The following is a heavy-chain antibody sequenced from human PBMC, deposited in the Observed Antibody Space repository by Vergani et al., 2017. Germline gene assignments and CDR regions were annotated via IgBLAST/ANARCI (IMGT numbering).Heavy chain of an antibody. V-gene: IGHV3-11*01. D-gene: IGHD3-10*01. Sequence: VQLLESGGGLVQPGGSLRLSCAASGFIFSDYYMSWIRQAPGKGLEWVSYITSGGSSIYYADSVKGRFTISRDNAENSLYLQMNSLRAEDTAVYYCAKVGGMYGSGSYLPPYFDYWGQGTLVTVSS. J-gene: IGHJ4*02. CDR1: GFIFSDYY. CDR2: ITSGGSSI. CDR3: AKVGGMYGSGSYLPPYFDY.